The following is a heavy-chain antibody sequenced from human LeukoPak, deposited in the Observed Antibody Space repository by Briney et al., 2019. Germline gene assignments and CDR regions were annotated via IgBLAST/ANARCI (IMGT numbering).Heavy chain of an antibody. CDR1: GFTFSSYS. CDR2: ISPTGSTK. J-gene: IGHJ4*02. D-gene: IGHD6-19*01. V-gene: IGHV3-48*01. CDR3: AREDVAPVADLVRVDFFDY. Sequence: GGSLRLSCVVSGFTFSSYSMNWVRQAPGKGLEWISYISPTGSTKYYADSVKSRITISRDNAKDAVYLQLHSLRVEDTAVYFCAREDVAPVADLVRVDFFDYWGPGTLVTVSS.